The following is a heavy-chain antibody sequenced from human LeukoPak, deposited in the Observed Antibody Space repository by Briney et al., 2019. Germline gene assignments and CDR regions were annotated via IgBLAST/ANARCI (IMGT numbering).Heavy chain of an antibody. CDR1: GFTFSTYE. CDR3: ALLAVASDFDY. Sequence: PGGSLRLSCAASGFTFSTYEMDWVRQAPGKGLEWVSYISSSDNTVYYADSVKGRFSISRDNAKSSLYLQMNSLRVEDTAVYYCALLAVASDFDYWGKGALVTVSS. CDR2: ISSSDNTV. J-gene: IGHJ4*02. D-gene: IGHD6-19*01. V-gene: IGHV3-48*03.